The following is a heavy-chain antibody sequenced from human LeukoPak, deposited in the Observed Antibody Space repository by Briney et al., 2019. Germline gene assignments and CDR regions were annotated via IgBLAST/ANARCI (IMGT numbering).Heavy chain of an antibody. CDR1: GFTFSSYG. CDR3: ARDRSGWTSVPDY. CDR2: IWYDGSNK. D-gene: IGHD6-19*01. V-gene: IGHV3-33*01. Sequence: GGSLRLSCAASGFTFSSYGMHWVRQAPGKGLEWVAVIWYDGSNKYYADSVKGRFTISRDNAKNSLYLQMNSLRAEDTAVYYCARDRSGWTSVPDYWGQGTLVTVSS. J-gene: IGHJ4*02.